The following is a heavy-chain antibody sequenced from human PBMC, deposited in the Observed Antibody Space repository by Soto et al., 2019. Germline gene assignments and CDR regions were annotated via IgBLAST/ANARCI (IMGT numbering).Heavy chain of an antibody. J-gene: IGHJ5*02. CDR2: IYYSGST. CDR3: ARGYTVATNWFDP. V-gene: IGHV4-59*01. Sequence: KTSETLSLTCTVSGGSISSYYWSWIRQPPGKGLEWIGYIYYSGSTNYNPSLKSRVTISVDTSKNQFSLKLSSVTAADTAVYYCARGYTVATNWFDPWAREPWSPSPQ. D-gene: IGHD3-16*02. CDR1: GGSISSYY.